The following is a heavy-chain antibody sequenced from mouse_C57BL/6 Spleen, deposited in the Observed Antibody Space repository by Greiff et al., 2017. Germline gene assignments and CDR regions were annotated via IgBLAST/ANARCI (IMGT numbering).Heavy chain of an antibody. J-gene: IGHJ1*03. D-gene: IGHD6-1*01. Sequence: VQLQQSGAELVRPGASVKLSCKASGYTFTDYYINWVKQRPGQGLEWIARIYPGSGNTYYNEKFKGKATLTAEKSSSTAYMQLSSLTSEDTAVYCCARSEASTRYFDVWGTGTTVTVAS. CDR1: GYTFTDYY. V-gene: IGHV1-76*01. CDR3: ARSEASTRYFDV. CDR2: IYPGSGNT.